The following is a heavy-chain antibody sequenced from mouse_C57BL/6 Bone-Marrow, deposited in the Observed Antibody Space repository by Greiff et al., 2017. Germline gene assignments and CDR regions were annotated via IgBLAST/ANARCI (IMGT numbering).Heavy chain of an antibody. CDR2: ISSGGSYT. V-gene: IGHV5-6*02. CDR1: GFTFSSYG. CDR3: ARQKGAMDY. Sequence: DVNLVESGGDLVKPGGSLKLSCAASGFTFSSYGMSWVRQTPDKRLEWVATISSGGSYTYYPDSVKGRFTISRDNAKNTLYLQMSSLKSEDTAMYYCARQKGAMDYWGQGTSVTVSS. J-gene: IGHJ4*01.